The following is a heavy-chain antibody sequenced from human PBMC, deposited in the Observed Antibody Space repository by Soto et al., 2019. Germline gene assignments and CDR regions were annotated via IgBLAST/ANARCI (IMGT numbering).Heavy chain of an antibody. Sequence: SETLSLTCTVAGGSISSGGYYWSWVRQHPGKGLECIGYIYYSGSIYYNPSLKSRVTISVDTSKNQFSLKVTSVTAADTAVYYCARSPGYGANSAFDYWGHGTLVTVSS. CDR3: ARSPGYGANSAFDY. D-gene: IGHD1-26*01. V-gene: IGHV4-31*03. J-gene: IGHJ4*01. CDR1: GGSISSGGYY. CDR2: IYYSGSI.